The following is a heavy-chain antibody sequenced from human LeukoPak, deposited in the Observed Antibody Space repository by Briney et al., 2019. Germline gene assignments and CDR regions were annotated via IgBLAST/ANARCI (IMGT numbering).Heavy chain of an antibody. J-gene: IGHJ4*02. Sequence: ETLSLTCTVSGGSISSSSYYWGWIRQPPGKGLEWVSAISGSGGSTYYADSVKGRFTISRDNSKNTLYLQMNSLRAEDTAVYYCAKDRGGYPDLLDYWGQGTLVTVSS. CDR3: AKDRGGYPDLLDY. CDR1: GGSISSSSYY. D-gene: IGHD5-12*01. V-gene: IGHV3-23*01. CDR2: ISGSGGST.